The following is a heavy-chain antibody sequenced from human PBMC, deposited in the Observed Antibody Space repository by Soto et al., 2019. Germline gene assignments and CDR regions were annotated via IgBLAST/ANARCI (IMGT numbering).Heavy chain of an antibody. V-gene: IGHV1-3*04. CDR1: GYTFNRYA. CDR3: ARVPRYTSDVVQVPAVMFDDWFVP. CDR2: FHTGDGDT. Sequence: QVQLVQSGAEVKKPGASVKLSCETSGYTFNRYAVQWVRQAPGQTFELLEWFHTGDGDTKYSQKLRDRLTITRGTSTTIAYMQLILLSSEDTAMYDCARVPRYTSDVVQVPAVMFDDWFVPWGQGTLVTVSS. J-gene: IGHJ5*02. D-gene: IGHD3-16*01.